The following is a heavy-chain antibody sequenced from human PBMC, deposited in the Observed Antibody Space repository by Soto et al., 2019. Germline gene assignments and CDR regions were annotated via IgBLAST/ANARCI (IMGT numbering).Heavy chain of an antibody. D-gene: IGHD3-16*01. J-gene: IGHJ5*02. CDR2: IIPLFGKP. V-gene: IGHV1-69*13. Sequence: SVKVSCKASGGIFSNYGFSWVRQAPGQGLEWMGGIIPLFGKPSYAQKFQGRLIISADASTNRAYLDLYSLTTEDAGIYYCALFESDDDVWGSFRSWGQGTPVTVPQ. CDR1: GGIFSNYG. CDR3: ALFESDDDVWGSFRS.